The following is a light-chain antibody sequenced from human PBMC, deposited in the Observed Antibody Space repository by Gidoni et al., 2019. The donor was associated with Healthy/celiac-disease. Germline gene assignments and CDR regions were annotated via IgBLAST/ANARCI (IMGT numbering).Light chain of an antibody. CDR1: QSISSW. Sequence: DIQLTLSPSSLSASVGDRATITCRASQSISSWFAWYQQKPGKAPKLLIYEASSLESGVPSRFSGSGSGTEFTLTISSLQPDDFATYYCQQYNSYSWTFGQGTKVEIK. J-gene: IGKJ1*01. CDR2: EAS. CDR3: QQYNSYSWT. V-gene: IGKV1-5*03.